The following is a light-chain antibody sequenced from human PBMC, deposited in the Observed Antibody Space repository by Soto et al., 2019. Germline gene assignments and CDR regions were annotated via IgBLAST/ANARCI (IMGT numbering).Light chain of an antibody. CDR1: SSDVGKYSY. J-gene: IGLJ3*02. Sequence: QSALTQPAYVSGSRGQSIAISCTGTSSDVGKYSYVSWFQQYPGNAPKLMIYEVSNRPSGVSNRFSGSKSGNTASLTISGLQGEDEADYYCSSFTTSSTWVFGGGTKLTVL. CDR2: EVS. CDR3: SSFTTSSTWV. V-gene: IGLV2-14*01.